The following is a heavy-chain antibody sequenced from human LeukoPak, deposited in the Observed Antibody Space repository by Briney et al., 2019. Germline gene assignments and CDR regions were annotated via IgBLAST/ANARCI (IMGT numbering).Heavy chain of an antibody. CDR2: IKEDGSEK. CDR3: FPLYSSSWYFPVFDY. D-gene: IGHD6-13*01. Sequence: PGGSLRLSCAASGFTFNRDWTAWVRQAPGKGLEWVANIKEDGSEKNYVDSVKGRFTISRDNAVNSVYLQMNDLRAEDAGVYYCFPLYSSSWYFPVFDYWGQGTLVTVSS. CDR1: GFTFNRDW. J-gene: IGHJ4*02. V-gene: IGHV3-7*01.